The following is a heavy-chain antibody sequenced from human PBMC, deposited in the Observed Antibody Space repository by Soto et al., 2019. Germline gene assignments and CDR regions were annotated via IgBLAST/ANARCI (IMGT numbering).Heavy chain of an antibody. CDR1: GGTFSSYA. J-gene: IGHJ4*02. Sequence: SVKVSCKACGGTFSSYAISWVQQAPGQGLEWMGGIIPIFGTANYAQKFQGRVTITADESTSTAYMELSSLRSEDTAVYYCASPPRYDFWSGYYTGNYYFDYWGQGTLVTVS. D-gene: IGHD3-3*01. CDR3: ASPPRYDFWSGYYTGNYYFDY. CDR2: IIPIFGTA. V-gene: IGHV1-69*13.